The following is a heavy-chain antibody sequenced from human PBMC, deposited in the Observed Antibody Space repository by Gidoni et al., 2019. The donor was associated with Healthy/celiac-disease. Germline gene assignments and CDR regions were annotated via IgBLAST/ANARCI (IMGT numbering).Heavy chain of an antibody. Sequence: QVQLQESGPGLVKPSGTLSLTCAVSGGSISSSNWWSWVRQPPGKGLEWIGEIYHSGSTNYNPSLKSRVTISVDKSKNQFSLKLSSVTAADTAVYYCATFGVVKNSYYYYGMDVWGQGTTVTVSS. J-gene: IGHJ6*02. CDR1: GGSISSSNW. CDR3: ATFGVVKNSYYYYGMDV. D-gene: IGHD3-3*01. V-gene: IGHV4-4*02. CDR2: IYHSGST.